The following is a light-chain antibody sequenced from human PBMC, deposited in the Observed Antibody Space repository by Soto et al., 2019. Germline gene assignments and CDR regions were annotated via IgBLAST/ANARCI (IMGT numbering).Light chain of an antibody. CDR1: QRVSSSY. Sequence: PGARATLSCRASQRVSSSYLAWYQQKPGQAPRLLIYGASSRATGIPDRFSGSGSGTDFTLTISRLEPEDFAVYYCQQYGSSPPTFGQGTKLEIK. V-gene: IGKV3-20*01. J-gene: IGKJ2*01. CDR3: QQYGSSPPT. CDR2: GAS.